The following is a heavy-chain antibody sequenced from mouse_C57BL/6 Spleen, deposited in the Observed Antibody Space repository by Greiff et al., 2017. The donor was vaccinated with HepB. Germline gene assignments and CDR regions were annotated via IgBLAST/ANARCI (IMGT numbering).Heavy chain of an antibody. Sequence: VQLQQSGAELVRPGASVTLSCKASGYTFTDYEMHWVKQTPVHGLEWIGAIDPETGGTAYNQKFKGKAILTADKSSSTAYMELRSLTSEDSAVYYCTRREDGSHTWFAYWGQGTLVTVSA. CDR1: GYTFTDYE. J-gene: IGHJ3*01. CDR3: TRREDGSHTWFAY. V-gene: IGHV1-15*01. CDR2: IDPETGGT. D-gene: IGHD2-3*01.